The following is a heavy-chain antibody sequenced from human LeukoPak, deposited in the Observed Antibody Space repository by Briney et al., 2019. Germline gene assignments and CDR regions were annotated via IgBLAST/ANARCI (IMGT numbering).Heavy chain of an antibody. Sequence: SETLSLTCTVSGGSISSGGYYWSWIRQHPGKGLEWTGYIYYSGSTYYNPSLKSRVTISVDTSKNQFSLKLSSVTAADTAVYYCARWAWVAVAGTFDYWGQGTLVTVSS. CDR1: GGSISSGGYY. D-gene: IGHD6-19*01. J-gene: IGHJ4*02. CDR3: ARWAWVAVAGTFDY. CDR2: IYYSGST. V-gene: IGHV4-31*03.